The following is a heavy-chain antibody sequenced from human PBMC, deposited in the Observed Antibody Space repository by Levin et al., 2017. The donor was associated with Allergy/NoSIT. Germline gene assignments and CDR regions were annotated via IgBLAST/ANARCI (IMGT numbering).Heavy chain of an antibody. J-gene: IGHJ4*02. V-gene: IGHV1-3*01. CDR3: ARAEGAVYGSGSPLFDY. CDR1: GYTFTSYA. Sequence: GASVKVSCKASGYTFTSYAMHWVRQAPGQRLEWMGWINAGNGNTKYSQKFQGRVTITRDTSASTAYMELSSLRSEDTAVYYCARAEGAVYGSGSPLFDYWGQGTLVTVSS. D-gene: IGHD3-10*01. CDR2: INAGNGNT.